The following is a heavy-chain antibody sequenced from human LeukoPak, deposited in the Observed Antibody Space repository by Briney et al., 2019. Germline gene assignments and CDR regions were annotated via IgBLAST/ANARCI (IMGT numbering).Heavy chain of an antibody. CDR3: ARASRDGSYYYFEY. Sequence: PGGSLRLSCAASGFTFSSYEMNWVRQAPGKGLEWVSYISSSGSTIYYADSVKGRFTISRDNAKNSLYVQMNSLRAEDTAVYYCARASRDGSYYYFEYWGQGALVTVSS. V-gene: IGHV3-48*03. D-gene: IGHD1-26*01. J-gene: IGHJ4*02. CDR1: GFTFSSYE. CDR2: ISSSGSTI.